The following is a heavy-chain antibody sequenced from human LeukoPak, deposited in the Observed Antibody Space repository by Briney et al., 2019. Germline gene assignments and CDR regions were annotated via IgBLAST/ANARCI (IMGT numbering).Heavy chain of an antibody. CDR2: ISYDGSNK. V-gene: IGHV3-30*14. Sequence: GGSLRLSCAASGFTFSSYAMHWVRQAPGKGLEWVAVISYDGSNKYYADSVKGRFTISRENAKNSLYLQINSLRAVDTAVYYCARDPSGHGLDVWGQGTTVTVSS. CDR3: ARDPSGHGLDV. CDR1: GFTFSSYA. J-gene: IGHJ6*02.